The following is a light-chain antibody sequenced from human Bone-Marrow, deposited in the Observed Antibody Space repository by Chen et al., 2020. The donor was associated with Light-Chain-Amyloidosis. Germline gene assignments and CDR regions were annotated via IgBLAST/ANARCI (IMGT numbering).Light chain of an antibody. CDR1: SSDVGGYHY. CDR2: DVS. J-gene: IGLJ2*01. CDR3: SSYTSSSTL. Sequence: QSAMPQPASVSGSPGQSRTLSCTGTSSDVGGYHYVSWYQQHPGKAPKLMIYDVSNRPSGVTNRFSGSKSGNPASLTIPGLHAEDEADYYCSSYTSSSTLFGGGTKLTVL. V-gene: IGLV2-14*03.